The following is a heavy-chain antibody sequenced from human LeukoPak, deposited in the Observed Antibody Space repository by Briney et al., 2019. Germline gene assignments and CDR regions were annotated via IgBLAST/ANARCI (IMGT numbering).Heavy chain of an antibody. J-gene: IGHJ4*02. D-gene: IGHD6-13*01. Sequence: GGSLRLSCAASGFIVSSNYMSWVRQAPGKGLEWVSVLYSDGTTYYADSVKGRFTISRDNSKNTLYLQMNSLRAEDTAVYYCAKSSSWRHAYFDYWGQGTLVTVSS. CDR2: LYSDGTT. CDR1: GFIVSSNY. V-gene: IGHV3-53*05. CDR3: AKSSSWRHAYFDY.